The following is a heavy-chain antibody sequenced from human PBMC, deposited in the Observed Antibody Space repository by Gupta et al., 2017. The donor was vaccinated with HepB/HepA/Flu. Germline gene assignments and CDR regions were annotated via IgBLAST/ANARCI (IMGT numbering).Heavy chain of an antibody. Sequence: TISRDNSKNTLYLQMNSLRAEDTAMYYCAREYSEYGHRLDYWGQGTLVTVSS. CDR3: AREYSEYGHRLDY. J-gene: IGHJ4*02. D-gene: IGHD5-12*01. V-gene: IGHV3-30*07.